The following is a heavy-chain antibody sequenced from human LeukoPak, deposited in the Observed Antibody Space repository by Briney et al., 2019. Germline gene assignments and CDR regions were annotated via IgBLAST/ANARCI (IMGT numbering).Heavy chain of an antibody. V-gene: IGHV3-11*04. D-gene: IGHD2-21*01. CDR2: ISNSGSTI. CDR1: GFRFSDYY. Sequence: PGGSLRLSCVASGFRFSDYYMSWIRQAPGKGLEWVSYISNSGSTIYYADSVKGRFTISRDNAKNSLYLQMNSLRDEDTAVYYCVRRAYCGGDCYFRAFDIWGQGTMVTVSS. CDR3: VRRAYCGGDCYFRAFDI. J-gene: IGHJ3*02.